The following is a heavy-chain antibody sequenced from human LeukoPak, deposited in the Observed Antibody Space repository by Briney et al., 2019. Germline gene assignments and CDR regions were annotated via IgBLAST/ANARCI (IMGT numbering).Heavy chain of an antibody. CDR3: TGDRYSYGLSADY. J-gene: IGHJ4*02. CDR1: GGSISSYY. CDR2: IYYSGST. Sequence: PSETLSLTCTVSGGSISSYYWSWIRQPPGKGREWIGHIYYSGSTNYNPSLKSRVTISVDTSKNQFSLKLSSVTAADTAVYYCTGDRYSYGLSADYWGQGTLVTVSS. D-gene: IGHD5-18*01. V-gene: IGHV4-59*01.